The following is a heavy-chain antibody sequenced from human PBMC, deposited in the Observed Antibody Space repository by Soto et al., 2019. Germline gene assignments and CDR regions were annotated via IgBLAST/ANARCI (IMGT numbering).Heavy chain of an antibody. V-gene: IGHV1-46*01. CDR3: ARVNYYDSSGYYRSEYFQH. CDR2: INPSGGST. CDR1: GGTFSSYA. J-gene: IGHJ1*01. D-gene: IGHD3-22*01. Sequence: ASVKVSCKASGGTFSSYAISWVRQAPGQGLEWMGIINPSGGSTSYAQKFQGRVTMTRDTSTSTVYMELSSLRSEDTAVYYCARVNYYDSSGYYRSEYFQHWGQGTLVTVSS.